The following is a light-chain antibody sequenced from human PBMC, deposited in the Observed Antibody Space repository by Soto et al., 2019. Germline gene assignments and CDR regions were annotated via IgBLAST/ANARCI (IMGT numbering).Light chain of an antibody. Sequence: EIVLTQSPGTLSLSPGERATLSCRASQSVSSSYLAWYQQNPAQAPRLLTYGASSRATGIPDRFSGSGSGTDFTLTISRLEPEDFAVYYCQQYGSSPPEVTFGQGTKVEIK. CDR2: GAS. V-gene: IGKV3-20*01. CDR3: QQYGSSPPEVT. CDR1: QSVSSSY. J-gene: IGKJ1*01.